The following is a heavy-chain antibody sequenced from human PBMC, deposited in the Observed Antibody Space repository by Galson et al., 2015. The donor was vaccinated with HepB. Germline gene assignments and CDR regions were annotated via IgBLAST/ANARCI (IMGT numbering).Heavy chain of an antibody. CDR2: ISAYNGNT. Sequence: SVKVSCKASGYTFTSYGISWVRQAPGQGLEWMGWISAYNGNTNYAQKLQGRVTMTTDTSTSTAYMELRSLRSDDTAVYYCARDGPYYDFWSGYPGLDYWGQGTLVTVSS. V-gene: IGHV1-18*01. J-gene: IGHJ4*02. CDR1: GYTFTSYG. CDR3: ARDGPYYDFWSGYPGLDY. D-gene: IGHD3-3*01.